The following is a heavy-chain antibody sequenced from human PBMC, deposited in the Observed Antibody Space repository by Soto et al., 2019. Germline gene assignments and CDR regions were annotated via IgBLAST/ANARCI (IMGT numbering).Heavy chain of an antibody. CDR2: LYWDDDK. V-gene: IGHV2-5*02. Sequence: QITLKESGPTLVKPTQTLTLTCTFSGFSLSTTRVGVGWIRQPPGEALEWLALLYWDDDKLYSPSLKRRLTITKDNSKNHVVLTLTTMDPVDTATYYCAHSKTSGMRYYFDYWGQGTLVTVSS. CDR1: GFSLSTTRVG. CDR3: AHSKTSGMRYYFDY. J-gene: IGHJ4*02.